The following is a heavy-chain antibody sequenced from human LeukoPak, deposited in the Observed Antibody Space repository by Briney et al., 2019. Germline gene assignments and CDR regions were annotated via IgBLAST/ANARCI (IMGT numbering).Heavy chain of an antibody. V-gene: IGHV4-59*01. CDR1: GSSFSSYY. J-gene: IGHJ4*02. CDR3: AMGLAWKLDY. Sequence: PSETLSLTCTVSGSSFSSYYWSWIRQPPGKGLEWIGDIYYSGSTNCNPSLKSRVTISVDTSKNQFSLKLSSVTAADTAVYYCAMGLAWKLDYWGQGTLVTVSS. D-gene: IGHD4-23*01. CDR2: IYYSGST.